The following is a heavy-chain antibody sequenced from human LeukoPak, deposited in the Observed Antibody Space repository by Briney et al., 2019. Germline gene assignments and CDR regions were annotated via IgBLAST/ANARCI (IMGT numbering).Heavy chain of an antibody. V-gene: IGHV3-74*01. CDR2: IKTDGSIT. D-gene: IGHD4-11*01. CDR1: GFSFSVFW. J-gene: IGHJ6*03. Sequence: PGGSPRLSCAASGFSFSVFWMHWVRQVPGKGPVWVSRIKTDGSITDYADSVKGRFTISRDNAKNTLYLQMNSLRAEDTAVYYCARYIDYRENYSYYYMDVWGKGTTVTVSS. CDR3: ARYIDYRENYSYYYMDV.